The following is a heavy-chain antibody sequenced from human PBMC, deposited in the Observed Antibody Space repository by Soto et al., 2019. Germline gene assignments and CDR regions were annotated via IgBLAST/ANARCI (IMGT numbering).Heavy chain of an antibody. CDR1: GYTFTSYY. CDR2: INPSGGST. D-gene: IGHD2-2*01. CDR3: ARAIGYCSSTSCPPGSDY. Sequence: ASVKVSCKASGYTFTSYYMHWVRQAPGQGLEWMGIINPSGGSTSYAQKFQGRVTMTRDTSTSTVYMELSSLRSEDTAVYYCARAIGYCSSTSCPPGSDYWGQGTLVTVSS. J-gene: IGHJ4*02. V-gene: IGHV1-46*01.